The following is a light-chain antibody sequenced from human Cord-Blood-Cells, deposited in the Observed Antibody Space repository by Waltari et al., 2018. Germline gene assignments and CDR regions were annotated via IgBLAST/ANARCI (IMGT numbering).Light chain of an antibody. CDR2: KDS. Sequence: SYELTQPPSVSVSLGQMARITCSGEALPKKYAYWYQQKPGQFPVLVIYKDSERPSGIPARFSGSSAGTIVTLTIGGVQAEDEADYYCLSADSRGTWVFGGGTKLTVL. CDR3: LSADSRGTWV. CDR1: ALPKKY. J-gene: IGLJ3*02. V-gene: IGLV3-16*01.